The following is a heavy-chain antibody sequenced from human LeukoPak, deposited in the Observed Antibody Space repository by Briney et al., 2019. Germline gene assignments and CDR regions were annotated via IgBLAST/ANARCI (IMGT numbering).Heavy chain of an antibody. J-gene: IGHJ4*02. CDR3: ARDSDVIRYCSSTSCPGDHFDY. V-gene: IGHV3-7*01. CDR2: IKQDGSEK. D-gene: IGHD2-2*01. Sequence: PGGSLRLSCAASGFTFSSYWMSWVRQAPGKGLEWVANIKQDGSEKYYVDSVKGRFTISRDNAKNSLYLQMNSLRVEDTAVYYCARDSDVIRYCSSTSCPGDHFDYWGQGTLVTVSS. CDR1: GFTFSSYW.